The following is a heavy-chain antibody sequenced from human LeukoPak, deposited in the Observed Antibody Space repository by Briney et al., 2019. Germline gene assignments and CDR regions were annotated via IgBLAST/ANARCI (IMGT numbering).Heavy chain of an antibody. V-gene: IGHV4-59*01. Sequence: PSETLSLTCTVSGGSISSYYWSWLRQPPGKGLEWIGHIYYSGSTNYNPSLKSRVTISVDRSKNQFSLKVTSVTAADTAVYYCARGDMTFSNWGQGTLVTVSS. CDR1: GGSISSYY. D-gene: IGHD2-15*01. J-gene: IGHJ4*02. CDR2: IYYSGST. CDR3: ARGDMTFSN.